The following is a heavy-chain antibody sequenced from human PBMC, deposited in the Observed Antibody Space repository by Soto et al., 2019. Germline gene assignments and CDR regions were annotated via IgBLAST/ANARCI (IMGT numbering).Heavy chain of an antibody. CDR2: IYYSGST. V-gene: IGHV4-39*01. Sequence: QLQLQESGPGLVKPSETLSLTCTVSGGSIISRSYYWGWIRQPPGKGLEWIGSIYYSGSTYYNPSHKSRGTIYDDKSQKKLSLKLSSVTAADTAVYYCARKIHYVKGAFDIWGQGTMVTVSS. CDR1: GGSIISRSYY. CDR3: ARKIHYVKGAFDI. J-gene: IGHJ3*02. D-gene: IGHD3-16*01.